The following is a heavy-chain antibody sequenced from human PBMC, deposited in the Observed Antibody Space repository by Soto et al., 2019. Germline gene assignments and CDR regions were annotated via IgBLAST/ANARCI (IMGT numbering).Heavy chain of an antibody. D-gene: IGHD2-8*01. Sequence: ASVKVSCKASGYSFTDYHIHWVRQAPGQGLEWLGRINPKSGGTSTAQKFQGWVTMTTDTSISTASMELTRLTSDDTAIYYCARGDSTDCSNGVCCFFYQDDMDVWG. V-gene: IGHV1-2*04. CDR1: GYSFTDYH. J-gene: IGHJ6*03. CDR3: ARGDSTDCSNGVCCFFYQDDMDV. CDR2: INPKSGGT.